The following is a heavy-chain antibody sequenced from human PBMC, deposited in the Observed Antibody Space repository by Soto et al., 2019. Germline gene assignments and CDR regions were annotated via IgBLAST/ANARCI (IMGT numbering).Heavy chain of an antibody. CDR3: AKARVRDYLGYGMDV. CDR1: GFTFSSYG. J-gene: IGHJ6*02. D-gene: IGHD5-12*01. V-gene: IGHV3-30*18. Sequence: QVQLVESGGGVVQPGRSLRLSCAASGFTFSSYGMHWVRQAPGKGLEWVAVISYDGSNKYYADSVKGRFTISRDNSKNTLYLQMNSLRAEDTAVYYCAKARVRDYLGYGMDVWGQGTTVTVSS. CDR2: ISYDGSNK.